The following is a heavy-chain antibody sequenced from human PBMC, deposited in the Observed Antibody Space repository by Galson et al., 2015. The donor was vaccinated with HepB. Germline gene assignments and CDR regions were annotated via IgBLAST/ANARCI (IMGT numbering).Heavy chain of an antibody. J-gene: IGHJ5*02. CDR3: ARAWIVVVVAATEVARDNWFDP. Sequence: PALVNPTQTLTLTCTFSGFSLRTSGVGVGWIRQPPGKALEWLALIYWNDDKRYSPSLKSRLTITKDTSKNQVVLTMTNMDPVDTATYYCARAWIVVVVAATEVARDNWFDPWGQGTLVTVSS. D-gene: IGHD2-15*01. V-gene: IGHV2-5*01. CDR1: GFSLRTSGVG. CDR2: IYWNDDK.